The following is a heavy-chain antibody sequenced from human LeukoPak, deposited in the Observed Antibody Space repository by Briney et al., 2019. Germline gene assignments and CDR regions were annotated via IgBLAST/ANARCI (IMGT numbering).Heavy chain of an antibody. D-gene: IGHD5-24*01. V-gene: IGHV4-34*01. CDR3: ARHRWYYYYYMDV. J-gene: IGHJ6*03. CDR1: GGSFGGYY. CDR2: INHSGST. Sequence: SETLSLTCAVYGGSFGGYYWSWIRQPPGKGLEWIGEINHSGSTNYNPSLKSRVTISVDTSKNQFSLKLSSVTAADTAVYYCARHRWYYYYYMDVWGKGTTVTISS.